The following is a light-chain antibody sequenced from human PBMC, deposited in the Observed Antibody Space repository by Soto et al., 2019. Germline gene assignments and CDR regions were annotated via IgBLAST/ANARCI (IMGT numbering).Light chain of an antibody. CDR2: DAN. J-gene: IGKJ1*01. Sequence: DVQLIQSHSTLSASIGDRVTITCRVSQPIRDWVAWYQQKPGKAPKLLIYDANSSDSGVPSRFSGSGSETEVTLTISSLQPGDCATYYCQQYDSYSNTFGQGTRVEL. CDR1: QPIRDW. V-gene: IGKV1-5*01. CDR3: QQYDSYSNT.